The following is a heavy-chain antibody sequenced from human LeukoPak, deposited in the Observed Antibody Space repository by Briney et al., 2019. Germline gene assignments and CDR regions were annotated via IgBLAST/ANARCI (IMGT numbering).Heavy chain of an antibody. CDR3: ARGHRIFSGYPHSSGWYEWES. D-gene: IGHD6-19*01. Sequence: GASVKVSCKASGYTFTSYDINWVRPATGQGLEWMGWMNPNSGNTGYAQKFQGRVTMTRNTSISTAYMELSSLRSEDTAVYYCARGHRIFSGYPHSSGWYEWESWGQGTLVTVSS. CDR2: MNPNSGNT. J-gene: IGHJ4*02. CDR1: GYTFTSYD. V-gene: IGHV1-8*01.